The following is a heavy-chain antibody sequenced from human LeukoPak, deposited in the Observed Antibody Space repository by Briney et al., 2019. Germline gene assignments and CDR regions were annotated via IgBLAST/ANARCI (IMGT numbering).Heavy chain of an antibody. CDR3: ARGGWVRLANDY. CDR2: IYYSGST. V-gene: IGHV4-59*08. J-gene: IGHJ4*02. Sequence: KPSETLSLTCTVSGGSISSYYWSWIRQPPGKGLEWIGYIYYSGSTNYNPSLKSRVTISVDTSKNQFSLKLSSVTAADTAVYYCARGGWVRLANDYWGQGTLVTVSS. CDR1: GGSISSYY. D-gene: IGHD6-19*01.